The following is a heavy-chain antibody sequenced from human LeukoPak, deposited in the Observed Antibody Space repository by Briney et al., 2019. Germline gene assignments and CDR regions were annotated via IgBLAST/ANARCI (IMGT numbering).Heavy chain of an antibody. V-gene: IGHV3-33*01. CDR2: IWYDGSNK. D-gene: IGHD3-9*01. J-gene: IGHJ6*02. CDR3: ARDVNDILTGYYSRMDV. Sequence: GGSLRLSCAASGFTFSSYGIHWVRQAPGKGLEWVAVIWYDGSNKYYADSVKGRFTVSRDNSKNTLYLQMNSLRAEDTTVYYCARDVNDILTGYYSRMDVWGQGTTVTVSS. CDR1: GFTFSSYG.